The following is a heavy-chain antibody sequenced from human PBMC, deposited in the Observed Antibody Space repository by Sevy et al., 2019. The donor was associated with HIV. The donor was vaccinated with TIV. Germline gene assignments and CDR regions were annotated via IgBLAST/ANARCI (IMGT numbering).Heavy chain of an antibody. V-gene: IGHV3-43*01. J-gene: IGHJ6*02. CDR2: MSWDGDST. CDR1: GFTFDDNT. Sequence: GGSLRLSCAASGFTFDDNTMHWVRQAPGKGLEWVSLMSWDGDSTNYADSAKGRFTISRDNSKNSLYLQMNSRRTEDTALYYCATDRGFDYGMDVWGQGTTVTVSS. D-gene: IGHD3-3*01. CDR3: ATDRGFDYGMDV.